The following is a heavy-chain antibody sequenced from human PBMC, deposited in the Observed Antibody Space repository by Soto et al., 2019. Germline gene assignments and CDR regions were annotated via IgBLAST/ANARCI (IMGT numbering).Heavy chain of an antibody. CDR2: IFLNDDK. Sequence: QITLKESGPALMKLTQTLTLTCAFSGFSLSTSGVGEGSVRQPQGKPLERLALIFLNDDKRYSPSLLSRLTITQDTSNNHVGLTMTIIDPVYTATYYSSHMKGSGLFGMDVWAQGTTVTVSS. CDR3: SHMKGSGLFGMDV. J-gene: IGHJ6*02. CDR1: GFSLSTSGVG. D-gene: IGHD3-10*01. V-gene: IGHV2-5*01.